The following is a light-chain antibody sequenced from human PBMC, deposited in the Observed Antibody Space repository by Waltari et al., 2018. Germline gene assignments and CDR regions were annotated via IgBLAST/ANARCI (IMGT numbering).Light chain of an antibody. CDR2: GNN. J-gene: IGLJ2*01. Sequence: QSVLTQPPSVSGAPGQRVTISCTGSSSNIGAGYAVHWYQQLPGTAPKLLIYGNNNRPSGVPDRFSGSKSGTSASLAITGLQTEDEAYYYCQSYDTSLSVVFGGGTKLTVL. V-gene: IGLV1-40*01. CDR3: QSYDTSLSVV. CDR1: SSNIGAGYA.